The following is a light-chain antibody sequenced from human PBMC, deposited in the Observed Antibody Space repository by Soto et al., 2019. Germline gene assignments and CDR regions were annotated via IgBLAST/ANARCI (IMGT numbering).Light chain of an antibody. J-gene: IGKJ4*01. CDR2: GVS. Sequence: EIVLTQSPATLSLSPGDRATLSCRASQNVRSDYFAWYQQKPGQAPRVIIFGVSTRASATPDRFRGSGSGTYFTLTISSLEPDDFALYYCQQYGNSPLTFGVGTKVE. CDR3: QQYGNSPLT. V-gene: IGKV3-20*01. CDR1: QNVRSDY.